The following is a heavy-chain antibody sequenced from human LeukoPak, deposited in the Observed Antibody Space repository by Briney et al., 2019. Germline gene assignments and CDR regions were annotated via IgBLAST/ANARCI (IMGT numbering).Heavy chain of an antibody. Sequence: PSETLSLTCAVHGGSFSGYYWSWIRQPPGGGLEWLGEVDHSGNTNYNPSVKTRVTISLDTSKTQLSLKLTSVTAADTAVYYCARDSPGYSSGWYDPFGQGTLVTVTS. V-gene: IGHV4-34*01. D-gene: IGHD6-19*01. CDR1: GGSFSGYY. CDR2: VDHSGNT. CDR3: ARDSPGYSSGWYDP. J-gene: IGHJ5*02.